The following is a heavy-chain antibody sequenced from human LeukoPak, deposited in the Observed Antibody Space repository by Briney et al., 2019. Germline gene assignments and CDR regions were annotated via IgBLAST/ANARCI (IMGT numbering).Heavy chain of an antibody. J-gene: IGHJ5*02. CDR3: ARGRSILGYCSSTSCYFKWFDP. D-gene: IGHD2-2*01. V-gene: IGHV4-34*01. CDR2: INHSGST. CDR1: GFTFSSYE. Sequence: GSLRLSCAASGFTFSSYEMNWIRQPPGKGLEWIGEINHSGSTNYNPSLKSRVTISVDTSKNQFSLKLSSVTAADTAVYYCARGRSILGYCSSTSCYFKWFDPWGQGTLVTVSS.